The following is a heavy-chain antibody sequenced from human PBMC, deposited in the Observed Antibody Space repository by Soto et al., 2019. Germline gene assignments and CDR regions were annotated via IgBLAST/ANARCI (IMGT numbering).Heavy chain of an antibody. CDR2: MNAANGNA. D-gene: IGHD2-21*02. Sequence: QERMVQSGAELRRPGASVKISCRASGYNFPSSNVNWVRKASGQGPEWLGWMNAANGNADFARDFQGRVTMTRDLSTDTAYLELGGLSSGDTAMYYCARAVGIGVTGLDLWGPGTFVTVS. CDR1: GYNFPSSN. V-gene: IGHV1-8*01. J-gene: IGHJ5*02. CDR3: ARAVGIGVTGLDL.